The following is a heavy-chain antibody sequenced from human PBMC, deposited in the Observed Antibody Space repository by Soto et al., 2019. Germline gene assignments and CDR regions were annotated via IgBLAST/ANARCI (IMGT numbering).Heavy chain of an antibody. CDR1: GDSVSSNNAA. CDR2: TYYRSKWYN. V-gene: IGHV6-1*01. J-gene: IGHJ2*01. Sequence: SQTLSLTCAISGDSVSSNNAAWHWIRQSPSRGLEWLGRTYYRSKWYNDYAMSVKGRITINPDTSKDHFSLQLNSVTPEDTAVYYCARAHLIASRLMWYLDIWGRGPLVTAPQ. D-gene: IGHD6-6*01. CDR3: ARAHLIASRLMWYLDI.